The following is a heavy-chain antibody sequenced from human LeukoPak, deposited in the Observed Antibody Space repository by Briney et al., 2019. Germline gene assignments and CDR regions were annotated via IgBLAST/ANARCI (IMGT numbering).Heavy chain of an antibody. J-gene: IGHJ4*02. D-gene: IGHD4-4*01. CDR2: INPNSGGT. CDR3: ARVGNAVTTPYFDY. Sequence: ASVKVSCKASGYTFTNYGMNWVRQAPGQGVEWMGWINPNSGGTNYAQKFQGRVTMTRDTSISTAYMELSRLRSDDTAVYYCARVGNAVTTPYFDYWGQGTLVTVSS. CDR1: GYTFTNYG. V-gene: IGHV1-2*02.